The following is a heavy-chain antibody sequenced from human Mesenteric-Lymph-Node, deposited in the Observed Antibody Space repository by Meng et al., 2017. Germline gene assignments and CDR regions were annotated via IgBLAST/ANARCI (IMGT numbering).Heavy chain of an antibody. CDR3: ARGFNYDILTGYYIRFDP. V-gene: IGHV1-8*03. CDR2: MNPNSGNT. CDR1: GYTFTGYD. J-gene: IGHJ5*02. Sequence: ASVKVSCKASGYTFTGYDINWVRQATGQGLEWMGWMNPNSGNTGYAQKFQGRVTITRNTSISTAYMELSSLRSEDTAVYYCARGFNYDILTGYYIRFDPWGQGTLVTVSS. D-gene: IGHD3-9*01.